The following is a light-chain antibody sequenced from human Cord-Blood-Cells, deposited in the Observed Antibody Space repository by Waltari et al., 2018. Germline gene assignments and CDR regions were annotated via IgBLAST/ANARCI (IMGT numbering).Light chain of an antibody. J-gene: IGKJ1*01. V-gene: IGKV4-1*01. CDR2: WAS. CDR3: QQYYSTPRT. Sequence: DIVMTQSPDSLAVSLGERATINCKSSQSVLYSSNNKNYLALYQQKPGQPPKLLIYWASTRESGVPDRFSGSGSGTDFTLTIISLQAEDVAVYYCQQYYSTPRTFGQGTKVEIK. CDR1: QSVLYSSNNKNY.